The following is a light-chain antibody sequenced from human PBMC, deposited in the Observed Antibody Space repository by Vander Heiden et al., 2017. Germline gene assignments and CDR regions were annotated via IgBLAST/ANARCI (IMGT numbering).Light chain of an antibody. J-gene: IGLJ3*02. CDR3: AAWDDSLSGRWV. Sequence: QSALTQPPSASGTPGQRVTISCSGSSSNIGSNYVSWYQQLPGPAPKPLIYRNNQRPSGVPDRFSGSKSGTSASLAISGLRSEDEADYCCAAWDDSLSGRWVFGGGTKLTVL. V-gene: IGLV1-47*01. CDR2: RNN. CDR1: SSNIGSNY.